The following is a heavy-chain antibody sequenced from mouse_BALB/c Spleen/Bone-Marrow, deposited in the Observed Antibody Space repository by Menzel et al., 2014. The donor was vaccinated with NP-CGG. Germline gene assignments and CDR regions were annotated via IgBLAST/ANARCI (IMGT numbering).Heavy chain of an antibody. CDR3: ARALGDGYYYAMDY. CDR1: GYTFTSYW. CDR2: IDPSDSET. J-gene: IGHJ4*01. V-gene: IGHV1-69*02. D-gene: IGHD2-3*01. Sequence: VQLQESGAELVKPGAPAKLSCKASGYTFTSYWMNWVKQRPGRGLEWIGRIDPSDSETHYNQKFKDKATLTVDKSSSTAYIQLSSLTSEDSAVYYRARALGDGYYYAMDYWGQGTSVTVSS.